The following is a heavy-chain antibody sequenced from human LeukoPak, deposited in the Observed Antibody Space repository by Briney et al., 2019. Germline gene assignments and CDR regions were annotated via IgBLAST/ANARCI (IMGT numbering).Heavy chain of an antibody. CDR3: AKSGLNRFDY. V-gene: IGHV3-23*01. Sequence: GGSLRLSCAASGFTFNHFGMTWVRQAPGKGLEWVSTFSGSGGNTYYADSVKGRFTISRDNSKNTLYLQMNSLRAEDTAVYYCAKSGLNRFDYWGQGTLVTVSS. CDR2: FSGSGGNT. J-gene: IGHJ4*02. D-gene: IGHD2-15*01. CDR1: GFTFNHFG.